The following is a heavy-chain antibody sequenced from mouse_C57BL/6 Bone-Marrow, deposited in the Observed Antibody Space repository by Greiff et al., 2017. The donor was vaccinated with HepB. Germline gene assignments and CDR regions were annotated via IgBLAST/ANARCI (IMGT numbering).Heavy chain of an antibody. Sequence: QVQLKQSGPELVKPGASVKISCKASDYTFTDYYINWVKQRPGQGLEWIGWIYPGSGNTKYNEKFKGKATLTVDTSSSTAYMQLSSLTSEDSAVYFGARQVYSYGSTPYWYFDVWGTGTTVTVSS. CDR2: IYPGSGNT. V-gene: IGHV1-84*01. CDR1: DYTFTDYY. CDR3: ARQVYSYGSTPYWYFDV. J-gene: IGHJ1*03. D-gene: IGHD1-1*01.